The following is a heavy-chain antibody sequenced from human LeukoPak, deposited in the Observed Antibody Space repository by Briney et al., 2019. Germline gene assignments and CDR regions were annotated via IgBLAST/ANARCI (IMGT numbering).Heavy chain of an antibody. J-gene: IGHJ2*01. CDR1: GFSVSDNY. Sequence: AGGSLRLSCAASGFSVSDNYMSWVRQAPGKGLEWVSIIHGGGSTDYADSVKGRFTISRDSSRNTLLLHMNTLRAEDTAIYYCAKDRTVGASYWYFDLWGRGTLVTVSS. CDR2: IHGGGST. D-gene: IGHD1-26*01. CDR3: AKDRTVGASYWYFDL. V-gene: IGHV3-53*01.